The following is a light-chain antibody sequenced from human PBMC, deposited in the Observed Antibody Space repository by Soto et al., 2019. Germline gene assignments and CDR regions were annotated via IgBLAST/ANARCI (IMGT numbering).Light chain of an antibody. V-gene: IGKV3-11*01. CDR3: QHRSSWPFT. J-gene: IGKJ3*01. CDR2: DVF. CDR1: ETVNSY. Sequence: EIVLTQSPATLSLSPGERATLSCRASETVNSYLAWYQQKPGQAHRLLIYDVFKRATGIPARFSGSGSGTDFTLAISSLEPDDFAVYYCQHRSSWPFTFGPGTKVEIK.